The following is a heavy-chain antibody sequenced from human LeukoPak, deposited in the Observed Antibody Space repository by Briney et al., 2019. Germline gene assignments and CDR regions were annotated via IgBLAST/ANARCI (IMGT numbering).Heavy chain of an antibody. CDR2: IYYTGST. CDR3: ARGLNRNDYGDYGY. D-gene: IGHD4-17*01. Sequence: SETLSLTCTVSGGSISSYYWTWIRQPPGKGLEWIGYIYYTGSTSYNPSLKSRVTISVQTSKNQFSLKLSSVTAADTAVYYCARGLNRNDYGDYGYWGQGTLVTVSS. CDR1: GGSISSYY. V-gene: IGHV4-59*01. J-gene: IGHJ4*02.